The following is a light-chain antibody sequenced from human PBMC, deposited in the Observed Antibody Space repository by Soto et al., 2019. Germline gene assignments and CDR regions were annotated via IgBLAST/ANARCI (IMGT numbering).Light chain of an antibody. J-gene: IGKJ5*01. CDR2: DAS. V-gene: IGKV3-11*01. CDR3: QQRSNWHPT. CDR1: QSVSSY. Sequence: EIVLTQAPAILSLSPGERATLSCRASQSVSSYLAWYQQKHGQAPRLLIYDASNRATGIPARFSGSGSGTDFTLTIGSLEPEDFAVYYCQQRSNWHPTFGQGTRLEIK.